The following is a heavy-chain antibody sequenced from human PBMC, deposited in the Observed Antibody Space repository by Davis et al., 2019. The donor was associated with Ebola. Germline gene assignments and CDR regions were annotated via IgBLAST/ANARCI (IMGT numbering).Heavy chain of an antibody. Sequence: MPSETLSLTCAVYGGSFSGYYWSWDRQPPGTGLEWIGEINHSGSTNYNPSLKSRFTIYVATSKNQFSLKLSSVTAADTAVYYCARGGSLYLLSGRWFDPWGQGTLVTVSS. J-gene: IGHJ5*02. V-gene: IGHV4-34*01. CDR2: INHSGST. CDR3: ARGGSLYLLSGRWFDP. D-gene: IGHD1-26*01. CDR1: GGSFSGYY.